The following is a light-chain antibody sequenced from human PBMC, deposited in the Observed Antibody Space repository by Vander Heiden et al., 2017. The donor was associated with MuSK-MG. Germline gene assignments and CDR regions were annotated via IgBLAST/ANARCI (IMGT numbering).Light chain of an antibody. J-gene: IGKJ4*01. CDR3: RQTVHLPIT. V-gene: IGKV2-29*03. CDR1: QSLLHSDGKTY. Sequence: DVVMTQTPLSLSVTPGQPASISCKSTQSLLHSDGKTYLSWYLQKPGQSPQLLIYEVSTRCSGVPARFSGSGSGTDFTLKISRVEAEDVGVFYCRQTVHLPITFGGGTKVEIK. CDR2: EVS.